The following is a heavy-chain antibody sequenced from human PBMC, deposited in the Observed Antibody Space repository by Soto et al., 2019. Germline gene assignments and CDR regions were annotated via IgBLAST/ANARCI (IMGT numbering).Heavy chain of an antibody. J-gene: IGHJ4*02. CDR3: ARDKRDLRFLEWSYYFDY. CDR2: ISYDGSNK. D-gene: IGHD3-3*01. CDR1: GFTFSNYA. Sequence: QAQLVESGGGVVQPGRSLRLSCAPSGFTFSNYAMHWVRQAPGKGLEWVAVISYDGSNKYYADSVKGRFTIARYNSKNTLYLQMNSLGAEDTAVYYCARDKRDLRFLEWSYYFDYWGQGTLVTVSS. V-gene: IGHV3-30-3*01.